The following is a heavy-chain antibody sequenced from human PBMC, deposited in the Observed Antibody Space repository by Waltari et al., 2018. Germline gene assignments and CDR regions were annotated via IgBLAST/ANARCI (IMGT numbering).Heavy chain of an antibody. V-gene: IGHV3-23*01. CDR2: ISGSGGST. CDR1: GFTFRYYA. D-gene: IGHD6-19*01. Sequence: EVQLLESGGGLVRPGGSLRLSCAASGFTFRYYAMTWVRQAPGKGLEWVSSISGSGGSTYCPDSVRGRFTISRDNSRNTLSLHMSGLRAEDTAIYYCAKDLHSSISSYSYFFDCWGPGTLVTVSS. CDR3: AKDLHSSISSYSYFFDC. J-gene: IGHJ4*02.